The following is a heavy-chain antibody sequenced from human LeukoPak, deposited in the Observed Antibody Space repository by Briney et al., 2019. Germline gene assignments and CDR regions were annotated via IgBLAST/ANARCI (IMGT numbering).Heavy chain of an antibody. V-gene: IGHV4-59*01. CDR1: GGSFSGYY. Sequence: PSETQSLTCTVYGGSFSGYYWSWIRQPPGKGLEWIGYIYYSGSTNYNPSLKSRVTISVDTSKNQFSLKLSSVTAADTAVYYCARAEVLPDFFDSSGGFDYWGQGTLVTVSS. J-gene: IGHJ4*02. CDR2: IYYSGST. D-gene: IGHD3-22*01. CDR3: ARAEVLPDFFDSSGGFDY.